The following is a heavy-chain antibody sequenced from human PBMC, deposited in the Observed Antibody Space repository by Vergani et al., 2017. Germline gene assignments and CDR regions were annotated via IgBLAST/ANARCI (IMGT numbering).Heavy chain of an antibody. CDR3: ARGRQQLDRNYYYYYMDV. CDR1: GGSIRSYY. Sequence: QVQLQESGPGLVKPSETLSLTCTVSGGSIRSYYWSWIRQPPGKGLEWIGYIYYSGSTNYNPSLKSRVTISVDTSKNQFSLKLNSVTAADTAVYYCARGRQQLDRNYYYYYMDVWGKGTTVTVSS. V-gene: IGHV4-59*12. J-gene: IGHJ6*03. D-gene: IGHD6-13*01. CDR2: IYYSGST.